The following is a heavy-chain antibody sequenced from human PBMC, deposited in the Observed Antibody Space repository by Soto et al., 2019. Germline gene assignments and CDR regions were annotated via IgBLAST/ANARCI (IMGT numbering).Heavy chain of an antibody. J-gene: IGHJ6*02. CDR2: ISPNSGGT. CDR1: QYSSTCYY. D-gene: IGHD2-15*01. V-gene: IGHV1-2*02. Sequence: APGKGSQQRIQYSSTCYYRNWARQAPEQGPEWMGWISPNSGGTSYAQKFQGRVTMTRDTSISTAYMELSRLRSDDTAVYYCARDATLLTREYYYGMDVWGQGTTVPVSS. CDR3: ARDATLLTREYYYGMDV.